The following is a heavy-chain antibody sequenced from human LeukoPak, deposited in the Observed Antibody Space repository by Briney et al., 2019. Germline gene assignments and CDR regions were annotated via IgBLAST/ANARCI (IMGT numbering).Heavy chain of an antibody. J-gene: IGHJ4*02. CDR3: ATGELMPGGYHLD. D-gene: IGHD1-26*01. CDR1: GYTLTELS. V-gene: IGHV1-24*01. CDR2: FDPEDGET. Sequence: RASVKVSCKVSGYTLTELSMHWVRQAPGKGLEWMGGFDPEDGETIYAQKFQGRVTMTEDTSTDTAYMELSSLRSEDTAVYYCATGELMPGGYHLDWGQGTLVTVSS.